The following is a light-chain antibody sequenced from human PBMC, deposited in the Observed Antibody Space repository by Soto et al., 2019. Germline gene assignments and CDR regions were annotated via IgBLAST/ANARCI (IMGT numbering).Light chain of an antibody. CDR2: EVS. CDR3: CPNAGRTTSVKS. J-gene: IGLJ1*01. V-gene: IGLV2-23*02. Sequence: QSVLTQPASVSGSPGQSITISCTGTSSDVGSYNLVSWYQQHPGKAPKLMIYEVSKRPSGVSNRFSGSKSGNTASLTISGFKVEAGFVFICCPNAGRTTSVKSFGTGPKVTIL. CDR1: SSDVGSYNL.